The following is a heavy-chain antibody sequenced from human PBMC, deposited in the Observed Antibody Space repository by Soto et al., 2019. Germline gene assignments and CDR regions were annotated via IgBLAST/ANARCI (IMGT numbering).Heavy chain of an antibody. CDR3: AKDLTEEMARIFGY. J-gene: IGHJ4*02. V-gene: IGHV3-23*01. D-gene: IGHD5-12*01. CDR1: GFTSSSYA. CDR2: LSGSAGTT. Sequence: GGSLRLSCAASGFTSSSYAMSWVRQAPGKGLEWVSGLSGSAGTTYYADSVKGRFTISRDNSKNTLYLQMNSLRAEDTAVYYCAKDLTEEMARIFGYWGQGTLVTVSS.